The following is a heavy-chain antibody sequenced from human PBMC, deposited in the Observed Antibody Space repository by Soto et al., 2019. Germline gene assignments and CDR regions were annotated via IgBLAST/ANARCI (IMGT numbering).Heavy chain of an antibody. D-gene: IGHD2-8*01. J-gene: IGHJ6*02. CDR2: IYPGDSYT. CDR3: ASPTKYYFYGMDV. CDR1: GYRFTSQW. V-gene: IGHV5-51*01. Sequence: GESLKISCQGSGYRFTSQWIAWVRQMPGKGLEWMGIIYPGDSYTDYSPSFQGHVTISADMSITTVYLHWSSLKASDTAMYYCASPTKYYFYGMDVWGQGTTVTVSS.